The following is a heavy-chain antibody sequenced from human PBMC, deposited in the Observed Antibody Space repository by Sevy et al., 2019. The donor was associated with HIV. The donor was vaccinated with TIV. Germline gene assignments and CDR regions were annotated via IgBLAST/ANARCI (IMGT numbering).Heavy chain of an antibody. J-gene: IGHJ6*02. V-gene: IGHV3-7*01. D-gene: IGHD5-18*01. CDR3: AREIEMGTLADTAMYDGGYYYYGMDV. CDR2: IKQDGSEK. CDR1: GFTFSSYW. Sequence: GGCLRLSCAASGFTFSSYWMSWVRQAPGKGLEWLANIKQDGSEKYYVDSVKGRFTISRDNAKNSLYLQMNSLRVEDTAVYYCAREIEMGTLADTAMYDGGYYYYGMDVWGQGTTVTVSS.